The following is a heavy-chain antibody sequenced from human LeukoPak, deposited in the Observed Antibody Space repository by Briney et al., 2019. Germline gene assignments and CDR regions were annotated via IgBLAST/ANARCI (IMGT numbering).Heavy chain of an antibody. J-gene: IGHJ4*02. Sequence: SETLSLTCAVYGGSFSGYYWSWIRKPPGKGLEWIGEINHGGSTNYNTSLKSRVTISEDTSKNQFSLMLSSVTSADTAVYYCARGFVVMITFGGSKKHYFDYWGKGTLVTVSS. V-gene: IGHV4-34*01. CDR2: INHGGST. D-gene: IGHD3-16*01. CDR1: GGSFSGYY. CDR3: ARGFVVMITFGGSKKHYFDY.